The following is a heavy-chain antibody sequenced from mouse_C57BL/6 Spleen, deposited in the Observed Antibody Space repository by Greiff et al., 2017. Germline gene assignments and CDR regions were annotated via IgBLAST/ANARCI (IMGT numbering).Heavy chain of an antibody. J-gene: IGHJ4*01. D-gene: IGHD2-1*01. CDR2: INPNYGTT. V-gene: IGHV1-39*01. Sequence: VQLQQSGPELVKPGASVKISCKASGYSFTDYNMNWVKQSNGKSLEWIGVINPNYGTTSYNQKCKGKATLTVDQSSSTAYMQLNSLTSEDSAVYYCARFYYYGNYDAMDYWSQGTSVTVSS. CDR1: GYSFTDYN. CDR3: ARFYYYGNYDAMDY.